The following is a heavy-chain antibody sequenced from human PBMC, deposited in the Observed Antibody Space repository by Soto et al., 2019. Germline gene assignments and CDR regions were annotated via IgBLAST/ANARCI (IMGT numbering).Heavy chain of an antibody. CDR3: AGECRDGYNGHAFDI. V-gene: IGHV3-53*01. Sequence: EVPLVESGGGLIQPGGSLRLSCAASGFTVSSNYMSWVRQAPGKGLEWVSVIYSGGSTYYADSVKGRFTISRDNSKKTLYRRMNSLGADDTGVYDCAGECRDGYNGHAFDIWGQGTMVTVSS. CDR2: IYSGGST. J-gene: IGHJ3*02. CDR1: GFTVSSNY. D-gene: IGHD5-12*01.